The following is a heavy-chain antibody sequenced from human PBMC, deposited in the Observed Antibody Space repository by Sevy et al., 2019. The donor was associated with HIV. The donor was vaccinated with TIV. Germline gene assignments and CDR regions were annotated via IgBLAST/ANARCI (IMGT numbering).Heavy chain of an antibody. Sequence: EGSLRLSCAVSGFTFNNAWMNWVRQAPGTGLQWVGLIKSKIDGETTDYAAPLKGRFTISRDDSKNTLYLQMNSLKIEETAVYHCATAPGYYDSAPFDYWGPGTLVTVSS. CDR3: ATAPGYYDSAPFDY. D-gene: IGHD3-22*01. V-gene: IGHV3-15*01. CDR1: GFTFNNAW. J-gene: IGHJ4*02. CDR2: IKSKIDGETT.